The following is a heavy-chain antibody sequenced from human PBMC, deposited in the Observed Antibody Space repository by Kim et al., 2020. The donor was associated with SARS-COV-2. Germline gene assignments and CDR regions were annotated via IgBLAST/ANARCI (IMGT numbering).Heavy chain of an antibody. V-gene: IGHV4-39*07. J-gene: IGHJ5*02. CDR2: IYYSGST. CDR3: ARFVRAEVWFDP. CDR1: GGSLSSSSYY. D-gene: IGHD3-10*02. Sequence: SETLSLTCTVSGGSLSSSSYYWGWIRQPPGKGLEWIGSIYYSGSTYYNPSLKSRVTISVDTSKNQFSLKLSSVTAADTAVYYCARFVRAEVWFDPWGQGTLVTVSS.